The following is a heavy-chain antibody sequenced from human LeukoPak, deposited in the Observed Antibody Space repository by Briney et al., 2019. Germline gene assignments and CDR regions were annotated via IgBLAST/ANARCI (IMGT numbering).Heavy chain of an antibody. CDR1: GFTVSNTY. Sequence: GSLRLSCAASGFTVSNTYMSWVRQAPGKGLEWVSLIYSGGSTYYADSVKGRFTISRDNSMNTMFLQMNSLRAKDTAVYYCARVIAARHFDYWGQGTLVTVSS. J-gene: IGHJ4*02. CDR2: IYSGGST. CDR3: ARVIAARHFDY. V-gene: IGHV3-66*01. D-gene: IGHD6-6*01.